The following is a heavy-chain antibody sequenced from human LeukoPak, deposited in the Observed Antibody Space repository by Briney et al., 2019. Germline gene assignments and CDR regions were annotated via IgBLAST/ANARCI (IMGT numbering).Heavy chain of an antibody. Sequence: SETLSLTCTVSGGSISSYYWSWIRQPPGKGLEWIGYIYYSGSANYNPSLKSRVTISVDTSKNQFSLKLSSVTAADTAVYYRARAYNWNYNDYFDYWGQGTLVTVSS. J-gene: IGHJ4*02. CDR1: GGSISSYY. V-gene: IGHV4-59*01. D-gene: IGHD1-7*01. CDR2: IYYSGSA. CDR3: ARAYNWNYNDYFDY.